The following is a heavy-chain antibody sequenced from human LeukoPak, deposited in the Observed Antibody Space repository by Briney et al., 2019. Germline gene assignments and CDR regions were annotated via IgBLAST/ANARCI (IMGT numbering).Heavy chain of an antibody. CDR3: ARDREGYCSGGSCSERNYYYYMDV. Sequence: GGSLRLSCAASGFSFSSYGMNWVRQAPGKGLEWVSFISSSSYIYYADSVKGRFTISRDNAKNSLYLQMNSLRAEDTAVYYCARDREGYCSGGSCSERNYYYYMDVWGKGTTVTVSS. D-gene: IGHD2-15*01. CDR2: ISSSSYI. V-gene: IGHV3-21*01. J-gene: IGHJ6*03. CDR1: GFSFSSYG.